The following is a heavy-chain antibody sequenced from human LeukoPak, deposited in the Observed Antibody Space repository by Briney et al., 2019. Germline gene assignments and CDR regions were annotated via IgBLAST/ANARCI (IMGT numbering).Heavy chain of an antibody. V-gene: IGHV3-48*03. CDR2: ISGSGSTI. CDR3: ARDIYYGSGNFDY. J-gene: IGHJ4*02. CDR1: GCTFSSYE. D-gene: IGHD3-10*01. Sequence: GGSLRLSCAASGCTFSSYEMNWVRQAPGKGLEWVSYISGSGSTIYYADSVKGRFIISRDNAKNSLYLQMNRLRAEDTAVYYCARDIYYGSGNFDYWGQGTLVTVSS.